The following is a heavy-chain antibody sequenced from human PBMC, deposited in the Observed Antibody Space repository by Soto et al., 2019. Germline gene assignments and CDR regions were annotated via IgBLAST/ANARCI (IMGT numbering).Heavy chain of an antibody. CDR1: GFTVSSNY. V-gene: IGHV3-53*01. Sequence: GGSLRLSCAASGFTVSSNYMSWVRQAPGKGLEWVSVIYSGGSTYYADSVKGRFTISRDNAKNSLFLQMNSLRAEDTAVYYCARTLAARFDYWGQGTPVTVSS. CDR2: IYSGGST. D-gene: IGHD6-6*01. CDR3: ARTLAARFDY. J-gene: IGHJ4*02.